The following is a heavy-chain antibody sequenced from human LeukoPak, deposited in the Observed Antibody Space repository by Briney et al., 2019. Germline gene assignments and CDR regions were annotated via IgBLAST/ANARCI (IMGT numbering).Heavy chain of an antibody. CDR2: INHSGST. V-gene: IGHV4-34*01. CDR3: ARGRYCSSTSCFFDY. D-gene: IGHD2-2*01. J-gene: IGHJ4*02. Sequence: SETLSLTCAVYGGSFSGYYWSWIRQPPGKGLEWIGEINHSGSTNYNPSLKSRVTISVDTSKNQFSLKLSSVTAADTAVYYCARGRYCSSTSCFFDYWGQGALVTVSS. CDR1: GGSFSGYY.